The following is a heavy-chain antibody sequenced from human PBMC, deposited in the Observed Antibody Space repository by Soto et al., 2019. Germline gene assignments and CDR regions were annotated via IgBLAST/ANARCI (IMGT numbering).Heavy chain of an antibody. D-gene: IGHD5-12*01. CDR3: AREGVAPYYYYGMDV. CDR2: ISTYNGDT. V-gene: IGHV1-18*01. Sequence: QVQLVQSGAEVKKPGASVKVSCKASGYTFTRSGISWVRQAPGQGLEWMGWISTYNGDTNYAQTFQGRVTMTTDTSTRKVDMELRSLRSDDTAVYYCAREGVAPYYYYGMDVWGQGTPVTVSS. J-gene: IGHJ6*02. CDR1: GYTFTRSG.